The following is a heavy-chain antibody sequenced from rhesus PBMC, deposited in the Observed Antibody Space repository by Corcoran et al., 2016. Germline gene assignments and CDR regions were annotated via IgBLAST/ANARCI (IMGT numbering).Heavy chain of an antibody. CDR2: ISYSGST. CDR1: GYSISSGYF. Sequence: QVQLQESGPGLVKPSETLSLTCAVSGYSISSGYFWSWIRQPPGKGLEWIGYISYSGSTNYTPSLKCRVTISRDTSKNQFSLKLTSVTAADTAVYYCARNIAAALDFDYWGQGVLVTVSS. D-gene: IGHD6-31*01. V-gene: IGHV4-122*02. J-gene: IGHJ4*01. CDR3: ARNIAAALDFDY.